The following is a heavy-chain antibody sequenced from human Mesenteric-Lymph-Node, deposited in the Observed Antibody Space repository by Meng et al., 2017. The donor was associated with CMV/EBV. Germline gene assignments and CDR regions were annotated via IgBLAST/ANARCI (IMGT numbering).Heavy chain of an antibody. D-gene: IGHD3-9*01. CDR2: INHSGST. J-gene: IGHJ4*02. CDR3: ARGSSYDILTGYFDY. Sequence: QVQLRQWGAGLLKPSETRSVTCAVYGGSFSGYYWNWIRQSPEKGLEWIGEINHSGSTTYNPSFTSRIIISVDTSTNQISLNMSSVTAADTAVYYCARGSSYDILTGYFDYWGQGALVTVSS. CDR1: GGSFSGYY. V-gene: IGHV4-34*01.